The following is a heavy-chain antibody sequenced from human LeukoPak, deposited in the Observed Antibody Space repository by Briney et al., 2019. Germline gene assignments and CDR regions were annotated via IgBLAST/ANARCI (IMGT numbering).Heavy chain of an antibody. CDR1: GASLSSDTW. CDR3: ASPSGASSS. D-gene: IGHD3-10*01. V-gene: IGHV4-4*02. Sequence: PSGTLSLTCAVSGASLSSDTWWSWVRQSPEKGLEWLGDIFHSGSTHYNPSLKSRVTMSVDKSKNQFSLRLTSVTAADTAVYYCASPSGASSSWGQGLLVTVSS. CDR2: IFHSGST. J-gene: IGHJ4*02.